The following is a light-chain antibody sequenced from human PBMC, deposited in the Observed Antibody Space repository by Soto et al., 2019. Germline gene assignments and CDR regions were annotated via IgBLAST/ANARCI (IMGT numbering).Light chain of an antibody. Sequence: SVLTQPASVSGSPGQSITISCTGTSSDVGGYNHVSWYQQHPGKAPKLMIYDVSNRPSGVSNRFSGSKSGSTASLTISGLQAEDEADYYCSSYTSSSTVVFGGGTKLTVL. CDR1: SSDVGGYNH. CDR2: DVS. V-gene: IGLV2-14*01. CDR3: SSYTSSSTVV. J-gene: IGLJ2*01.